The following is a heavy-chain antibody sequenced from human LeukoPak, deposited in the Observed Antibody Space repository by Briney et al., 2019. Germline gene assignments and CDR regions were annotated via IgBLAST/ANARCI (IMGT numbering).Heavy chain of an antibody. J-gene: IGHJ4*02. V-gene: IGHV3-11*06. Sequence: GGSLRLSCAASGFTFSDYYMSWIRQAPGKGLEWVSYISSSSSYTNYADSVKGRFTISRDNAKNSLYLQMNSLRAEDTAVYYCSYYYGSSGYPDFDYWGQGTLVTVSS. D-gene: IGHD3-22*01. CDR3: SYYYGSSGYPDFDY. CDR2: ISSSSSYT. CDR1: GFTFSDYY.